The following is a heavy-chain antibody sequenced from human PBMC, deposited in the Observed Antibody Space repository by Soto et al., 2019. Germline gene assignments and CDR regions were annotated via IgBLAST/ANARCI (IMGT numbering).Heavy chain of an antibody. CDR3: ATHPGGGGY. J-gene: IGHJ4*02. D-gene: IGHD3-10*01. V-gene: IGHV3-53*01. Sequence: EVQLVESGGGLIQPGGSLRLSCAVSGFTVSNNYMSWVRQAPGKGLEGVSVIYSGGYTAYGDSVKGRFTISRDNSKNPLYLQNKARGAADPAVFSWATHPGGGGYWGQGTLVTVSS. CDR2: IYSGGYT. CDR1: GFTVSNNY.